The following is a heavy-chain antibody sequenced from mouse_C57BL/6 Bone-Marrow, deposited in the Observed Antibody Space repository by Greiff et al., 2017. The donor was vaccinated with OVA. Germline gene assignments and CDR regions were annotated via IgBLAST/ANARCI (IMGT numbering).Heavy chain of an antibody. CDR3: ARELGN. J-gene: IGHJ2*01. CDR1: GFTFSDYG. D-gene: IGHD4-1*01. Sequence: EVKLMESGGGLVKPGGSLKLSCAASGFTFSDYGMHWVRQAPEKGLEWVAYISSGSSTIYYADTVKGRFTISRDNAKNPHFLQMTSLRSENTAMYYCARELGNWGQGTTLTVSS. CDR2: ISSGSSTI. V-gene: IGHV5-17*01.